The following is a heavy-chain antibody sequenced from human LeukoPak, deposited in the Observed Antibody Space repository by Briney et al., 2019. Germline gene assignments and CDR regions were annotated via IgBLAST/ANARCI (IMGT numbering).Heavy chain of an antibody. CDR1: GFTLDDYA. V-gene: IGHV3-9*03. CDR3: AKGRTADYDFWSGYHYFDY. D-gene: IGHD3-3*01. J-gene: IGHJ4*02. Sequence: PGGSLRLSCAASGFTLDDYAMHWVRHAPGKGVEWVSGISWNSGSIVYADSVKGRFTISRDNAKNSLYLQMNSLRAEDMALYYCAKGRTADYDFWSGYHYFDYWGQGTLVTVSS. CDR2: ISWNSGSI.